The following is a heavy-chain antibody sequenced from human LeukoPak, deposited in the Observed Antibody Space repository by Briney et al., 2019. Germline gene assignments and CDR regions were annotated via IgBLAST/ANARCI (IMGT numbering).Heavy chain of an antibody. CDR3: ARGWYGDYTFDY. CDR2: IYYSGST. D-gene: IGHD4-17*01. V-gene: IGHV4-30-4*01. CDR1: GGSISSGDYY. Sequence: SETLSLTCTVSGGSISSGDYYWSWIRQPPGKGLEWIGYIYYSGSTYYNPSLKSRVTISVDTSKNQFSLKLSSVTAADTAVYYCARGWYGDYTFDYWGQGTLVTVSS. J-gene: IGHJ4*02.